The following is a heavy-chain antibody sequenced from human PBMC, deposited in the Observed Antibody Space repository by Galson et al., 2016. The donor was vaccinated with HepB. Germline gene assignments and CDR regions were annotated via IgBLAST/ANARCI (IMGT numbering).Heavy chain of an antibody. CDR1: GGSISSYY. Sequence: SETLSLTCSVSGGSISSYYWSWLRQPPGKGLEWIGYIHYSGSTNYNPALNSRVTISLDTSKNQFSLKLTSVTAADTAVYYCVRTTRSYFDYWGQGTLVTVSS. CDR3: VRTTRSYFDY. V-gene: IGHV4-59*01. J-gene: IGHJ4*02. CDR2: IHYSGST. D-gene: IGHD1-1*01.